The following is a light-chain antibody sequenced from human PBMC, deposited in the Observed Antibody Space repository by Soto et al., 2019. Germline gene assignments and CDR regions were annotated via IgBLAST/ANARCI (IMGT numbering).Light chain of an antibody. CDR2: GAS. CDR1: QSVSNNY. J-gene: IGKJ3*01. CDR3: QQYGRSPFT. V-gene: IGKV3-20*01. Sequence: EIVLTQSPGTLSLSPGERATLSCSASQSVSNNYLAWYQQKPGQAPRLLIYGASNRATGIPDRFSGSGSGTDFTLTISSLEPEDFAVYYCQQYGRSPFTFGPGTKVDIK.